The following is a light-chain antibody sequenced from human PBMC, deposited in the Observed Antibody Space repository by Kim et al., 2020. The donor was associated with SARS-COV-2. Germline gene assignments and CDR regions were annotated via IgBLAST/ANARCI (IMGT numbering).Light chain of an antibody. CDR2: DVS. Sequence: QSALTQPRSVSGSPGQSVTISCTGTSSDVGGYNYVSWYQHHPGKAPKLMIYDVSKRPSGVSNRFSGSKSGNTASLTISGLQAEDEADYYCSSYTSSSFLVVGGGTQLTVL. CDR3: SSYTSSSFLV. V-gene: IGLV2-14*03. CDR1: SSDVGGYNY. J-gene: IGLJ2*01.